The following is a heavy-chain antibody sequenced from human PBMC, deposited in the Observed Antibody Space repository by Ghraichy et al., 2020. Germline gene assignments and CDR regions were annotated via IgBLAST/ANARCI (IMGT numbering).Heavy chain of an antibody. CDR3: ARGGIAVTGSGFRDWYFDL. CDR1: GYTFTSYD. CDR2: MNNNSGNT. J-gene: IGHJ2*01. D-gene: IGHD6-19*01. Sequence: ASVKVSCKASGYTFTSYDINWVRQATGQGLEWMGWMNNNSGNTGYAQKFQGRVTMTRNTSISTAYMELSSLRSEDTAVYYCARGGIAVTGSGFRDWYFDLWGRRTLVTVSS. V-gene: IGHV1-8*01.